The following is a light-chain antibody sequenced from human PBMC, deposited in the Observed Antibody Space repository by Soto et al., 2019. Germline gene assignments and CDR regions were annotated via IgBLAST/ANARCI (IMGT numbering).Light chain of an antibody. Sequence: EIVMTQSPATLSVSPGERATLSCRASQSVSSNLSWYQQKPGQAPRLLISGASTRATGIPARFSGRGSGTEFTLTISSLQPEDFATYYCQQYHRLYTFGQGTTLEIK. V-gene: IGKV3-15*01. J-gene: IGKJ2*01. CDR3: QQYHRLYT. CDR2: GAS. CDR1: QSVSSN.